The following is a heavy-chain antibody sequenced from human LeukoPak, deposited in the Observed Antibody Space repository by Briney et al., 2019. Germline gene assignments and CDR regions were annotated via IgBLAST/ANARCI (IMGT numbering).Heavy chain of an antibody. V-gene: IGHV3-30*02. CDR3: AKDTPTTGYHLDS. CDR1: GFTLRGYG. Sequence: PGGSLRLSCAASGFTLRGYGMHWVRQAPGKGLEWVAFIRYDGSDKSYADSVKGRFTISRDNSENTLYLQINSLRVEDTAVYYCAKDTPTTGYHLDSWGQGTRVTVSS. J-gene: IGHJ4*02. D-gene: IGHD1-1*01. CDR2: IRYDGSDK.